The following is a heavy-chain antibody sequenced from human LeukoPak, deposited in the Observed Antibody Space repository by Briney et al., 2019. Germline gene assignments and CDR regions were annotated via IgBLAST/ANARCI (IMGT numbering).Heavy chain of an antibody. CDR3: ASDPYDFWSGYYNSYFDY. CDR2: ISHDGSNK. Sequence: GGSLRLSCAASGFTFSSNGMHWVRQAPGKGLEWVAFISHDGSNKYYADSVKGRFTISRDNSKNTLYLQMNSLRAEDTAVYYCASDPYDFWSGYYNSYFDYWGQGTLVTVSS. CDR1: GFTFSSNG. V-gene: IGHV3-30*03. D-gene: IGHD3-3*01. J-gene: IGHJ4*02.